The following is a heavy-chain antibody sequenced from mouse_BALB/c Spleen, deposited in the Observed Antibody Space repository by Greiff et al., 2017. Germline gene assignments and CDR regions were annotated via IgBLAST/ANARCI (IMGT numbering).Heavy chain of an antibody. CDR2: ISSGGSYT. Sequence: DVKLVESGGGLVKPGGSLKLSCAASGFTFSSYAMSWVRQSPEKRLEWVAEISSGGSYTYYPDTVTGRFTISRDNAKNTLYLEMSSLRSEDTAMYYCARAVVARRYFDYWGQGTTLTVSS. CDR3: ARAVVARRYFDY. CDR1: GFTFSSYA. V-gene: IGHV5-9-4*01. D-gene: IGHD1-1*01. J-gene: IGHJ2*01.